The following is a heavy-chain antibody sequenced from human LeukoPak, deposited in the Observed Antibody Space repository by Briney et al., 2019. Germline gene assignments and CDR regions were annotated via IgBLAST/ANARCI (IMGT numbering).Heavy chain of an antibody. CDR2: ISYDGSNK. CDR3: ARDYYYYYMDV. V-gene: IGHV3-30*03. Sequence: PGGSLRLSCAASGFTFSSYGMHWVRQAPGKGLEWVAVISYDGSNKYYADSVKGRFTISRDNAKNSLYLQMNSLRAEDTAVYYCARDYYYYYMDVWGKGTTVTVSS. J-gene: IGHJ6*03. CDR1: GFTFSSYG.